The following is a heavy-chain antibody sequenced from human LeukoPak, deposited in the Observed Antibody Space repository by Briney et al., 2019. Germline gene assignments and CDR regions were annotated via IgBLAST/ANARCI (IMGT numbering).Heavy chain of an antibody. CDR1: GGSISNDDYY. Sequence: SQTLSLTFTVSGGSISNDDYYWSWIRQPPGKDLEWIGYIYHSGSTYYNPSLKSRVTISVDRSKNQFSLKLSSVTAADTAVYYCARGIDTYYFDYWGQGTLVTVSS. J-gene: IGHJ4*02. V-gene: IGHV4-30-2*01. D-gene: IGHD2-15*01. CDR2: IYHSGST. CDR3: ARGIDTYYFDY.